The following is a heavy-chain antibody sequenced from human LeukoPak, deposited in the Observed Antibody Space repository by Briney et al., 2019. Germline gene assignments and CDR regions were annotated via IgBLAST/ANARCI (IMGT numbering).Heavy chain of an antibody. CDR3: ARDAPLAPGAFDV. CDR2: LWYDGSQE. Sequence: PGGSLRLSCAASGFIFSNYGMHWVRQAPGMGLDWVSVLWYDGSQEYYGDSVKGRFTISRDNYKNTLHLQLNSLRAEDSAMYYCARDAPLAPGAFDVWGQGTLVTVSS. J-gene: IGHJ3*01. D-gene: IGHD1-14*01. V-gene: IGHV3-33*08. CDR1: GFIFSNYG.